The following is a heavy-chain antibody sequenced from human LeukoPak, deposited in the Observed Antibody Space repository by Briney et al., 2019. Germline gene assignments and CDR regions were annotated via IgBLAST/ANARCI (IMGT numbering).Heavy chain of an antibody. V-gene: IGHV4-4*07. D-gene: IGHD1-7*01. CDR2: IYTSGST. J-gene: IGHJ6*03. CDR1: GGSISSYY. Sequence: PSETLSLTCTVSGGSISSYYWSWIRQPAGKGLEWIGRIYTSGSTNYNPSLKSRVTMSVDTSKNQFSLKLSSVTAADTAVYYCARGLELRSLYYYYYMDVWGKGTTVTVSS. CDR3: ARGLELRSLYYYYYMDV.